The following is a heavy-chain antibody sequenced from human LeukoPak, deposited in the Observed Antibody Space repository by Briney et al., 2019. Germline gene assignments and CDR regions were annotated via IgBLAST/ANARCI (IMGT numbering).Heavy chain of an antibody. D-gene: IGHD3-10*01. CDR1: GYTFTSYD. CDR3: ARETLVYGSGRTYYFDY. J-gene: IGHJ4*02. CDR2: MNPNSGNT. V-gene: IGHV1-8*03. Sequence: WASVKVSCKASGYTFTSYDINWVRQATGQGLEWMGWMNPNSGNTGYAQKFQGRVTITRNTSISTAYMELSSLRSEDTAVYYCARETLVYGSGRTYYFDYWGRGTLVTVSS.